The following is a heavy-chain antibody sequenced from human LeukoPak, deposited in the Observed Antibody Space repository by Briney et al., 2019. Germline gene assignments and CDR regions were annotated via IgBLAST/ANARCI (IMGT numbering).Heavy chain of an antibody. Sequence: SETLSLTCTVSGDSITSGSYYWGWIRQPPGKGLEWIGSIYYSGSTYYNPSLKSRVTISVDTSKNQFSLKLSSVTAADTAVYYCARPRITGTRVAPFDYWGQGTLVTVSS. V-gene: IGHV4-39*01. CDR3: ARPRITGTRVAPFDY. CDR2: IYYSGST. D-gene: IGHD1-7*01. J-gene: IGHJ4*02. CDR1: GDSITSGSYY.